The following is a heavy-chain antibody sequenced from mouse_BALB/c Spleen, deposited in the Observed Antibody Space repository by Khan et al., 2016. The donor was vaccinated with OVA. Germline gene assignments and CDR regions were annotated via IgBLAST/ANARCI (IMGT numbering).Heavy chain of an antibody. CDR3: ARRTTGYAMDY. V-gene: IGHV1-4*01. J-gene: IGHJ4*01. CDR2: INPRSGYT. CDR1: GYTFTSNT. Sequence: QVRLQQSGAELARPGASVKMSCKASGYTFTSNTMHWVKQRPGQGLEWIGYINPRSGYTIYNQKFKDKATLTADISSSTAYMQLSSLRSDDSAVYYCARRTTGYAMDYWGQGTSVTVSS. D-gene: IGHD2-14*01.